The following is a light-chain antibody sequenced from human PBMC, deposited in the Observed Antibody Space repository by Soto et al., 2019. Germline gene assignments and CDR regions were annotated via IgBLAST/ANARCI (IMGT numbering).Light chain of an antibody. CDR3: SSYTSSSTR. J-gene: IGLJ2*01. Sequence: QSVLTQPPSASGTPGQRVTISCSGSSSNIGSNYVYWYQQLPGKAPKLMIYDVSNRPSGVSNRFSGSKSGNTASLTISGLQAEDEADYYCSSYTSSSTRFGGGTKLTVL. CDR1: SSNIGSNY. CDR2: DVS. V-gene: IGLV2-14*01.